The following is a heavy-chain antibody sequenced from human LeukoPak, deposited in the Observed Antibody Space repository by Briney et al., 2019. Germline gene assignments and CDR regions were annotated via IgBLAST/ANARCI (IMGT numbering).Heavy chain of an antibody. CDR2: IIPIFGTA. CDR1: GYTFTSYG. D-gene: IGHD2-15*01. CDR3: ARKYCSGGSCYLMGN. J-gene: IGHJ4*02. Sequence: GASVKVSCKASGYTFTSYGISWVRQAPGQGLEWMGGIIPIFGTANYAQKFQGRVTITVDKSTSTAYMELSSLRSEDTAVYYCARKYCSGGSCYLMGNWGQGTLVTVSS. V-gene: IGHV1-69*06.